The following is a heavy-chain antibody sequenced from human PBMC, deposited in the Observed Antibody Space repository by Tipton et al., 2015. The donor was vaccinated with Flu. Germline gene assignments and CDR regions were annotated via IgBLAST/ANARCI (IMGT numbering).Heavy chain of an antibody. CDR3: ARGGYNYAIYWFDP. J-gene: IGHJ5*02. CDR2: IQSTGRT. V-gene: IGHV4-4*07. CDR1: GGSISSYY. D-gene: IGHD5-24*01. Sequence: TLSLTCTVSGGSISSYYWNWIRQSAGKGLEWIGRIQSTGRTNYNPSLRSRVTMSLDASKNQVSLKLTSETAADTAVYFCARGGYNYAIYWFDPWGQGTLVSVSS.